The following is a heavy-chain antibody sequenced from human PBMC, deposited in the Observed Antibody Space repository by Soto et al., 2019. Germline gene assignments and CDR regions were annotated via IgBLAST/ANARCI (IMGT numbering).Heavy chain of an antibody. CDR1: GGTFSSYA. V-gene: IGHV1-69*12. D-gene: IGHD6-13*01. Sequence: QVQLVQSGAEVKKPGSSVKVSCKASGGTFSSYAISWVRQAPGQGLEWMGGIIPIFGTANYAQKFQGRVKITADEATSTAYMELSSLRSEDTDVYYCARDRGGAACGGDWFDPWGQGTLVTVSS. J-gene: IGHJ5*02. CDR2: IIPIFGTA. CDR3: ARDRGGAACGGDWFDP.